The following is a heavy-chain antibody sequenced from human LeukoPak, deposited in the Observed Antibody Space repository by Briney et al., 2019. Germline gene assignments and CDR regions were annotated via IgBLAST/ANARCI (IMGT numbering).Heavy chain of an antibody. CDR1: GFTFSSYA. J-gene: IGHJ4*02. CDR2: ISYDGSNK. V-gene: IGHV3-30-3*01. Sequence: PGRSLRLSCAASGFTFSSYAMHWVRQAPGKGLEWVAVISYDGSNKYYADSVKGRFTISRDNSKNTLYLQMNSLRAEDTAVYYCARGSYYYDSSGYPDFDYWGQGTLVTVSP. D-gene: IGHD3-22*01. CDR3: ARGSYYYDSSGYPDFDY.